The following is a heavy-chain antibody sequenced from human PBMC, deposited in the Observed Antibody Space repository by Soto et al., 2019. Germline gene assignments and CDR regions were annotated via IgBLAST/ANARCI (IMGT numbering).Heavy chain of an antibody. CDR2: TSYTGNT. CDR3: ARDMHTGCSHYCGP. D-gene: IGHD4-4*01. V-gene: IGHV4-59*01. CDR1: GDSTPSYH. Sequence: SATMSLTCLVSGDSTPSYHRGWIRQFPATLLEWIAYTSYTGNTNYNTHLKSRDTISLDTSKNQLSLQLTSMTAADTCVFYCARDMHTGCSHYCGPWGKGTLVTVSS. J-gene: IGHJ5*02.